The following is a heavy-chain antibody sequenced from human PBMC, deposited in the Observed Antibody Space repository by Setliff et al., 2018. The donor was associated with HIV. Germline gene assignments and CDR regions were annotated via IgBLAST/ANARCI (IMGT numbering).Heavy chain of an antibody. CDR3: AREPYYDILTGYLDY. D-gene: IGHD3-9*01. CDR2: ITTDSNYI. J-gene: IGHJ4*02. Sequence: GGSLRLSCAASGFIFNNYDMNWVRQAPGKGPEWVSSITTDSNYIYHADSVKGRFTISRDNAKNSLYLQMNSLRAEDTALYYCAREPYYDILTGYLDYWGQGALVTVSS. CDR1: GFIFNNYD. V-gene: IGHV3-21*04.